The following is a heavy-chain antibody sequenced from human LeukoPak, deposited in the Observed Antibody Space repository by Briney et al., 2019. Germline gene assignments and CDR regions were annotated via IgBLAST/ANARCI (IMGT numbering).Heavy chain of an antibody. Sequence: ASVKVSCKASGYTFTGYCMHWVRQAPGQGLEWMGWINPNSGGTNYAQKFQGRVTMTRDTSISTAYMELSRLRSDDTAVYYCARLPMIVVVRSYWGQGTLVTVSS. J-gene: IGHJ4*02. CDR3: ARLPMIVVVRSY. CDR1: GYTFTGYC. CDR2: INPNSGGT. V-gene: IGHV1-2*02. D-gene: IGHD3-22*01.